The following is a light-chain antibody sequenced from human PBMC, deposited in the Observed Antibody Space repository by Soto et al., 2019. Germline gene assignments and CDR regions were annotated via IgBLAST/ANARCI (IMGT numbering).Light chain of an antibody. CDR1: QDIKNY. J-gene: IGKJ4*01. Sequence: DIQMTQSPSSLSASVGDRFTITCQASQDIKNYLNWYQQKSGKAPKLLIYDASDLETGVPSRFSGSGSGTDFTFTINSLQPEDIATYYCQQYDNLPLTFGGATKVDIK. CDR3: QQYDNLPLT. CDR2: DAS. V-gene: IGKV1-33*01.